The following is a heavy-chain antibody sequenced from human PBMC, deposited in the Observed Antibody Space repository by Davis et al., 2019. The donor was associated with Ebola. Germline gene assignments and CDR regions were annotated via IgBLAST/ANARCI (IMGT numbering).Heavy chain of an antibody. CDR1: ADSNASGG. Sequence: PSETLSLTCDISADSNASGGWNWIRQPPWRGLEWLGRTYYNSKWYNDYAQSVRSRLIINPDTSKSQISLQLSSVTPDDTAIYYCVRGWLRTGMDVWGTGTTVIVSS. J-gene: IGHJ6*04. CDR3: VRGWLRTGMDV. V-gene: IGHV6-1*01. CDR2: TYYNSKWYN. D-gene: IGHD6-19*01.